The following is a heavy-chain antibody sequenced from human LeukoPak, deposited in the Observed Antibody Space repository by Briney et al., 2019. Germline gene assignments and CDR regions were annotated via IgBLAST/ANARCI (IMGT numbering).Heavy chain of an antibody. J-gene: IGHJ3*02. CDR1: GFTFDDYA. V-gene: IGHV3-9*01. CDR3: AKALTYYYDSSGYSPGAFDI. D-gene: IGHD3-22*01. Sequence: GGSLRLSCAASGFTFDDYAMHWVRQAPGKGLEWVSGISWNSGSIGYADSVKGRFTISRDNAKNSLYLQMNSLRAEDTAVYYCAKALTYYYDSSGYSPGAFDIWGQGTMVTVSS. CDR2: ISWNSGSI.